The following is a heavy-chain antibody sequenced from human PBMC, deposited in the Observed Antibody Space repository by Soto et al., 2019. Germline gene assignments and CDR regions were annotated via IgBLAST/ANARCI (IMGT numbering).Heavy chain of an antibody. CDR3: AREERGPFHW. Sequence: SETLSLTCTVSVDSLSRADYCCSWIRQAPWKGLEWIGYICYGGSTYHNPSLKSRTSMSLDTSKKQFSLTLTSVTAADTAVYYCAREERGPFHWWGQARLVTLS. CDR1: VDSLSRADYC. CDR2: ICYGGST. J-gene: IGHJ4*02. D-gene: IGHD1-1*01. V-gene: IGHV4-30-4*08.